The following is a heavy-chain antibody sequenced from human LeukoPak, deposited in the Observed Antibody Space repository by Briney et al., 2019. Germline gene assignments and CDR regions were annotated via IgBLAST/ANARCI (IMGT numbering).Heavy chain of an antibody. CDR1: GFTFSSYW. CDR3: AGGASYFDY. D-gene: IGHD1-26*01. CDR2: IKQDGREK. V-gene: IGHV3-7*04. J-gene: IGHJ4*02. Sequence: GGSLRLSCVASGFTFSSYWMSWVRQAPGKGLEWVANIKQDGREKYYADSVKGRFTISRDNSKNTLYLQMNSLRAEDTAVYYCAGGASYFDYWGQGTLVTVSS.